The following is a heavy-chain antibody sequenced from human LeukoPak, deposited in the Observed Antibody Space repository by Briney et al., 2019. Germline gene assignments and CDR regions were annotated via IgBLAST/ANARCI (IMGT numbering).Heavy chain of an antibody. CDR3: ASLRQSEINFDY. D-gene: IGHD3-10*01. V-gene: IGHV4-39*01. CDR2: IYYSGIT. CDR1: GGSISSSNYY. Sequence: WETLSLTCTVSGGSISSSNYYWACIRQPPGKGLEWIATIYYSGITYYSPSLKTRVTISVDTSKNQFSLKLNSVTAADTAVYYCASLRQSEINFDYCGQGALVSDSS. J-gene: IGHJ4*02.